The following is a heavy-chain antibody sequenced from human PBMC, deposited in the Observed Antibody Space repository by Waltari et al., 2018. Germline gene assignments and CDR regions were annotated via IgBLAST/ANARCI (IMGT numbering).Heavy chain of an antibody. CDR1: GFTFSSYS. Sequence: EVQLVESGGGLVKPGGSLRLSCAASGFTFSSYSMNWVRQAPGKGLAWVSSISSSSSYIYYADSVKGRFTISRDNAKNSLYLQMNSLRAEDTAVYYCARGGGYDILTGYYGDYYYGMDVWGQGTTVTVSS. CDR2: ISSSSSYI. J-gene: IGHJ6*02. V-gene: IGHV3-21*01. D-gene: IGHD3-9*01. CDR3: ARGGGYDILTGYYGDYYYGMDV.